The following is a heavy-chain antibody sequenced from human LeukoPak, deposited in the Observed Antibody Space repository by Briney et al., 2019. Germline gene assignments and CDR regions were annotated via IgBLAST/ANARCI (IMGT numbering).Heavy chain of an antibody. V-gene: IGHV4-31*03. Sequence: KASETLSLTCTVSGFSISSGGYYWSWLRQHPGKGLERIGYIYYTGSTYYNPSRKSRVNTSVDTSKSQFSLKLSSVTAADTAVYYCARDYGDYAGFDIWGQGTMVTVSS. CDR2: IYYTGST. J-gene: IGHJ3*02. D-gene: IGHD4-17*01. CDR3: ARDYGDYAGFDI. CDR1: GFSISSGGYY.